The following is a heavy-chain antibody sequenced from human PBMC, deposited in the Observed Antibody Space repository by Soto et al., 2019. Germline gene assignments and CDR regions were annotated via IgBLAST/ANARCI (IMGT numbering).Heavy chain of an antibody. CDR2: ISAYNGNT. CDR3: ARDRAFELVAY. J-gene: IGHJ4*02. Sequence: QVQLVQSGAEVKKPGASVKVSCKGSGYTFTTYGISWVRQAPGQGLEWMGRISAYNGNTNYAQKLQGRVTTTTDTSTSSAYMELRSLRSDDTAVYYCARDRAFELVAYWGQGTLVTVSS. CDR1: GYTFTTYG. V-gene: IGHV1-18*01. D-gene: IGHD1-26*01.